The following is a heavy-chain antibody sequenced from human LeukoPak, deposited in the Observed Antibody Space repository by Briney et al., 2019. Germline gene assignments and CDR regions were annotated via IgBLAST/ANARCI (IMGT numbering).Heavy chain of an antibody. CDR2: INHSGST. D-gene: IGHD3-10*01. CDR1: GGSISSYY. Sequence: PSETLSLTCTVSGGSISSYYWSWIRQPPGKGLEWIGEINHSGSTNYNPSLKSRVTISVDTSKNQFSLKLSSVTAADTAVYYCARKATMVRGVITNDYWGQGTLVTVSS. CDR3: ARKATMVRGVITNDY. V-gene: IGHV4-34*01. J-gene: IGHJ4*02.